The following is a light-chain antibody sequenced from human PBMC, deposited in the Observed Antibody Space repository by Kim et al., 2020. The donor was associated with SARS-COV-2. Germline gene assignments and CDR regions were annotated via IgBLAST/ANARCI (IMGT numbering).Light chain of an antibody. Sequence: SPGQSITLSCTGSSSDVGSYNLVAWYQQHPGKAPKLMIYEGSKRPSGVSNRFSGSKSGNTAALTISGLQAEDEADYYCYSYAGSSTYVFGTGTKVTVL. J-gene: IGLJ1*01. CDR1: SSDVGSYNL. CDR2: EGS. CDR3: YSYAGSSTYV. V-gene: IGLV2-23*01.